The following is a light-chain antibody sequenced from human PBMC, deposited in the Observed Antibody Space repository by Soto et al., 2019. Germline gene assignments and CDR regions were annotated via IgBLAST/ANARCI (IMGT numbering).Light chain of an antibody. V-gene: IGLV9-49*01. Sequence: QSVLTQPPSASASLGASVTLTCTLSSGYSNYKVDWYQQRPGKGPRFEMRVGTGGIVGSKGDGIPDRFSVLGSGLNRYLTIKNIQEGDESDYHCGADHGSGSNFVRVFGTGTKLTVL. J-gene: IGLJ1*01. CDR2: VGTGGIVG. CDR1: SGYSNYK. CDR3: GADHGSGSNFVRV.